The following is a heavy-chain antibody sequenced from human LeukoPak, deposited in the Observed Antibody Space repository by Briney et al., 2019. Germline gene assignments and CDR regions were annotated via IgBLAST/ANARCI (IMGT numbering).Heavy chain of an antibody. V-gene: IGHV4-59*11. CDR3: ASRPADTTWYGVFDY. J-gene: IGHJ4*02. Sequence: SETLSLTCSVSGGSINSHYWSWIRQPPGKRLEWIGYILNTGNTNDNPSLASRVTMSVDMSRAQFFLRLSPVTAADTAIYYCASRPADTTWYGVFDYWSQGTLVTVSS. CDR1: GGSINSHY. CDR2: ILNTGNT. D-gene: IGHD3-10*01.